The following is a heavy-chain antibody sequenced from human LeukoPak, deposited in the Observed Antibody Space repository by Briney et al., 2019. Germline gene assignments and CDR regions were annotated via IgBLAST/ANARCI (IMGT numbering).Heavy chain of an antibody. J-gene: IGHJ4*02. D-gene: IGHD3-22*01. CDR2: IWYDGSNE. CDR1: GFTFSSYG. Sequence: GGSLRLSCAASGFTFSSYGMHRVRRAPGKGLEWVAVIWYDGSNEHYADSVKGRFIISRDNSKNTLYLQMNSLSAEDTAVYYCAREVLDYFDTSGPVDYWGQGTLVTVSS. CDR3: AREVLDYFDTSGPVDY. V-gene: IGHV3-33*01.